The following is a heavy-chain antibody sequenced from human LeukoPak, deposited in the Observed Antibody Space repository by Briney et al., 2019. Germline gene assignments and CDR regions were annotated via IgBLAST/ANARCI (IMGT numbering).Heavy chain of an antibody. J-gene: IGHJ3*02. D-gene: IGHD3-22*01. Sequence: GGSLRLSCSASGFTFRNYVIHWVRQAPGNGLEYVSVISSNGGSTYYADSVKGRFTISRDNSKNTLYLQMRSLRAEDTAVYYCVKELYSDNGGYNDAFDIWGQGTTVTVSP. CDR3: VKELYSDNGGYNDAFDI. CDR1: GFTFRNYV. V-gene: IGHV3-64D*09. CDR2: ISSNGGST.